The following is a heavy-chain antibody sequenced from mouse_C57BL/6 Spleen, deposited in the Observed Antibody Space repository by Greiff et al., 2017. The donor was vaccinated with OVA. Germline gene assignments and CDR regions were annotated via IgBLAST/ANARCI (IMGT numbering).Heavy chain of an antibody. CDR2: ISNLAYSI. V-gene: IGHV5-15*01. J-gene: IGHJ4*01. CDR3: ARQGDYGAMDY. D-gene: IGHD2-4*01. CDR1: GFTFSDYG. Sequence: EVMLVESGGGLVQPGGSLKLSCAASGFTFSDYGMAWVRQAPRKGPEWVAFISNLAYSIYYADTVTGRFTISRENAKNTLYLEMSSLRSEDTAMYYCARQGDYGAMDYWGQGTSVTVSS.